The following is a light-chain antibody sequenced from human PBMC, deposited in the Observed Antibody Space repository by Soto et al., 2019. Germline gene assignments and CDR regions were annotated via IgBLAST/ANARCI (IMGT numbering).Light chain of an antibody. CDR1: SSDVGRYNH. CDR3: SSYTGSGTLVV. CDR2: DVS. V-gene: IGLV2-18*02. Sequence: QSALTQPPSVSGSPGQSVSISCTGTSSDVGRYNHVSWYQQPPGTAPKLMIYDVSNRPSGVPDRFSGSKSGNTASLTISGLQAEDEAEYYCSSYTGSGTLVVFGGGTKVTVL. J-gene: IGLJ2*01.